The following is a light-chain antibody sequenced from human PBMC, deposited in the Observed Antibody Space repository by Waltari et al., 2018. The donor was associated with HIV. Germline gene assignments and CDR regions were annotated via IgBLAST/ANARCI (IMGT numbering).Light chain of an antibody. CDR1: SRDVGGYNY. J-gene: IGLJ2*01. CDR3: SSYAGSINVL. V-gene: IGLV2-8*01. CDR2: EVS. Sequence: SGSPGQSVTISCTGTSRDVGGYNYVSWYQQHPGKAPKLLIAEVSKRPSGVPDRFSGSKSGNTASLTVSGLQAEDEADYYCSSYAGSINVLFGGGTKLAVL.